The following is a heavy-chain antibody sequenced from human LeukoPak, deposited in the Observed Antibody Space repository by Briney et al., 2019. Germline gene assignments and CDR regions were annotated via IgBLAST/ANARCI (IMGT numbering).Heavy chain of an antibody. J-gene: IGHJ2*01. CDR2: ISGSGDST. CDR3: ARNVSGQYFDI. D-gene: IGHD2/OR15-2a*01. V-gene: IGHV3-23*01. CDR1: EFTFSSYA. Sequence: GGSLRLSCAASEFTFSSYAMNWVRQAPGKGLECISAISGSGDSTYYADSVKGRFTISRDNSKNTLYLQMNSLRTEDTAVYYCARNVSGQYFDIWGRGTLVTVSS.